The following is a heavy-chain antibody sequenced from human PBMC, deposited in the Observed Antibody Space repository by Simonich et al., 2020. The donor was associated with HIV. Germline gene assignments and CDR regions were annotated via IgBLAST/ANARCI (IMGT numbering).Heavy chain of an antibody. V-gene: IGHV4-59*01. CDR2: IYYSGST. CDR1: GGSISSYY. Sequence: QVQLQESGPGLVKPSETLSLTCPVSGGSISSYYGGWIRKPPGKGLEWIGYIYYSGSTNYNPALKSRVTISVDTSKNQFSLKLGSVTAADTAVYYCARLYSGYDNYFQHWGQGTLVTVSS. J-gene: IGHJ1*01. CDR3: ARLYSGYDNYFQH. D-gene: IGHD5-12*01.